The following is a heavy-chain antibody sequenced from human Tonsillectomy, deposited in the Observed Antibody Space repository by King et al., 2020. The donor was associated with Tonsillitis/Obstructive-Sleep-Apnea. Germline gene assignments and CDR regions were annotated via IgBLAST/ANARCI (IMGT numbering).Heavy chain of an antibody. J-gene: IGHJ4*02. Sequence: VQLQQWGAGLLKPSETLSLTCAVYVGSFSGYYWSWIRQPPGKGLEGFGEINNRGSTKYNPSLKSRVPISVDTSKNQFSLKLRSVTAADTAVYYCASPHCSSTSCSTDYWGQGTLVTVSS. CDR3: ASPHCSSTSCSTDY. CDR1: VGSFSGYY. D-gene: IGHD2-2*01. V-gene: IGHV4-34*01. CDR2: INNRGST.